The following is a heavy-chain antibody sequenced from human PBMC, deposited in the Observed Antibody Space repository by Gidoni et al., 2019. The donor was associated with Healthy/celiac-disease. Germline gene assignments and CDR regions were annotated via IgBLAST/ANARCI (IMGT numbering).Heavy chain of an antibody. CDR3: AVLAAAGTGGDY. CDR2: ISSNGGST. D-gene: IGHD6-13*01. V-gene: IGHV3-64*01. J-gene: IGHJ4*02. Sequence: EVQLVESGGGLVQPGGSLRLSCAASGFTFSSYAMHWVRQAPGKGLEYVSAISSNGGSTYYANSVKGRFTISRDNSKNTLYLQMGSLRAEDMAVYYCAVLAAAGTGGDYWGQGTLVTVSS. CDR1: GFTFSSYA.